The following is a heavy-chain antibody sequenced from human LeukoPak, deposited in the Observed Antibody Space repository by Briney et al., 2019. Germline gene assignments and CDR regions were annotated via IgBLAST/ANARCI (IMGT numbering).Heavy chain of an antibody. J-gene: IGHJ5*02. CDR3: ASHAEYDFWSGYYSYNWFDP. D-gene: IGHD3-3*01. V-gene: IGHV1-69*05. CDR1: GGTFSRYA. Sequence: GASVKVSCKASGGTFSRYAIRWVRQAPGQGLEWMGRIIPIFGTANYAQKFQGRVTITTDESTRRAYMELSRLRSEDTAVYCCASHAEYDFWSGYYSYNWFDPWGQGTLVTVSS. CDR2: IIPIFGTA.